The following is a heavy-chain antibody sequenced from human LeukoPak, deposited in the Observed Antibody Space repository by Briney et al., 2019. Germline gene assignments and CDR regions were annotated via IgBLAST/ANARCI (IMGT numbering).Heavy chain of an antibody. CDR1: GYSISSGYY. J-gene: IGHJ4*02. CDR2: IDHSGST. Sequence: SETLSLTCTVSGYSISSGYYWGWIRQPPGKGLEWTGSIDHSGSTYYNPSLKSRITISADTSKNQFSLNLSSVTAADTAVYFCARAPHFFDTSGSRYYFDYWGQGALVTVSS. CDR3: ARAPHFFDTSGSRYYFDY. V-gene: IGHV4-38-2*02. D-gene: IGHD3-22*01.